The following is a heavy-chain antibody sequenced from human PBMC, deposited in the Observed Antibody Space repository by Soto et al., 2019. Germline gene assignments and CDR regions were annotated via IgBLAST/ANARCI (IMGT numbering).Heavy chain of an antibody. D-gene: IGHD6-19*01. CDR2: IYWDDDK. J-gene: IGHJ4*02. CDR1: VFSLSTSGVG. V-gene: IGHV2-5*02. Sequence: QITLKESGPTLVKPTQTLTLTCTFSVFSLSTSGVGVRWIRQPPGKVLEWLALIYWDDDKRYSPSLKSRLTITKDPSKDQVVLTMTNMDPVDTATYYCAHILEQQWLEAYFDYWGKGTLVTVSS. CDR3: AHILEQQWLEAYFDY.